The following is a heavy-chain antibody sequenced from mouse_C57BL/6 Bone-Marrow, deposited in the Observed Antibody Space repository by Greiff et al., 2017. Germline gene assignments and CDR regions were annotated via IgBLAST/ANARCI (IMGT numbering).Heavy chain of an antibody. Sequence: DVMLVESGGGLVQPGGSLKLSCAASGFTFSDYGMAWVRQAPRKGPEWVAFISNLAYSIYYADTVTGRFTISRENAKNTLYLEMSSLRSEDTAMYYCAITTVVARNWYFDVWGTGTTVTVSS. CDR1: GFTFSDYG. J-gene: IGHJ1*03. D-gene: IGHD1-1*01. CDR2: ISNLAYSI. CDR3: AITTVVARNWYFDV. V-gene: IGHV5-15*01.